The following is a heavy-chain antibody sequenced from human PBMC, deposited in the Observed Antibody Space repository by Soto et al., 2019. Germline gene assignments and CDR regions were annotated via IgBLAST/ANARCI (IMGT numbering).Heavy chain of an antibody. CDR2: INSDGSST. CDR3: ARYSADYYDILTGYYKGYYYGMDV. J-gene: IGHJ6*02. CDR1: GFDFSNSW. Sequence: PGGSLRLSCAASGFDFSNSWMHWVRQVPGKGLVWVSHINSDGSSTTYADSVKGHVTISADKSISTAYLQWSSLKASDTAMYYCARYSADYYDILTGYYKGYYYGMDVWGQGTTVTVSS. D-gene: IGHD3-9*01. V-gene: IGHV3-74*03.